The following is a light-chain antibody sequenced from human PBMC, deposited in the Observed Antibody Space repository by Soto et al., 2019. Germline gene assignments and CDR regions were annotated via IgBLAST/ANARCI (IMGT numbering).Light chain of an antibody. Sequence: DIQMTQSPSSLSASVGDRVTITCRASQNIKSFLNWYQQKPGKAPKLLIYATSSVQSGVPARFSGGRSGTDFSLSISSLQPEDFATYYCQQTYVAPVTVGGGTKVEI. CDR2: ATS. J-gene: IGKJ4*01. CDR1: QNIKSF. V-gene: IGKV1-39*01. CDR3: QQTYVAPVT.